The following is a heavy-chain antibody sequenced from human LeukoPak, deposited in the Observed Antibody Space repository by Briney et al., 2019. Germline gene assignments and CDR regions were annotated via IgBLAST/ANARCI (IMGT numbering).Heavy chain of an antibody. J-gene: IGHJ6*04. CDR2: IYYSGST. D-gene: IGHD5/OR15-5a*01. CDR3: ARLVQKASGLYDYYYFMDV. V-gene: IGHV4-59*08. Sequence: SETLSLTCTVSGGSVRGYYWTWIQQAPGKGLEFVAYIYYSGSTNYNPSLKSRVSTSLDTSTNQFSLSLTSVTATDTATYYCARLVQKASGLYDYYYFMDVWGSGTPVTVSS. CDR1: GGSVRGYY.